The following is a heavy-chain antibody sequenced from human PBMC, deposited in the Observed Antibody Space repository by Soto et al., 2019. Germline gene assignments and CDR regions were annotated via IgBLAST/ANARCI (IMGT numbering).Heavy chain of an antibody. CDR2: ISNSGGFT. V-gene: IGHV3-11*06. D-gene: IGHD5-18*01. J-gene: IGHJ4*02. CDR1: GFTFSDFY. CDR3: ARGFGSYGYSGLHY. Sequence: GGSLRLSFAASGFTFSDFYMTWIRQAPGKGLEWVSYISNSGGFTNYADSVKGRFTISRDNAKNTVYLQMNSLRDEDTAVYYCARGFGSYGYSGLHYWGPGTLVTVSS.